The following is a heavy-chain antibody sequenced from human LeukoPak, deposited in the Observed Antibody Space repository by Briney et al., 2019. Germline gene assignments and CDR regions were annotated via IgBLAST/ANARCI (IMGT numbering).Heavy chain of an antibody. CDR1: GFTFSSYS. D-gene: IGHD3-22*01. V-gene: IGHV3-21*01. J-gene: IGHJ4*02. Sequence: GGSLRLSCAASGFTFSSYSMNWVRQAPGKGLEWVSSISSSSSYIYYADSVKGRFTISRDNAKNSLYLQMNSLRAEDTAVYYCARDHDSSGAFDYWGQGTLVTVSS. CDR2: ISSSSSYI. CDR3: ARDHDSSGAFDY.